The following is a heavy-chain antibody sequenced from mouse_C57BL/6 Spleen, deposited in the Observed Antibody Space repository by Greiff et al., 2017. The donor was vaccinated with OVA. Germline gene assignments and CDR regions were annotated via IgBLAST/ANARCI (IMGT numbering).Heavy chain of an antibody. J-gene: IGHJ4*01. CDR3: ARRGGAMDY. CDR1: YFAFIASA. V-gene: IGHV1-49*01. Sequence: QVQLQQSGAELVRPGSSVKLSCKASYFAFIASAMHWVKQRPGHGLEWIGSFTLYGDATDYSENFKGKATLTANTSSSTAYMELSGLTSEDSAVYCCARRGGAMDYWGQGTSVTVSS. CDR2: FTLYGDAT.